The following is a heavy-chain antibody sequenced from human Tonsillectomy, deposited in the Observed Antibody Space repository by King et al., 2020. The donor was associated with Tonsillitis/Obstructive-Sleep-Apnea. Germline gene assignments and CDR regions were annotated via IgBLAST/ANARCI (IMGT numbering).Heavy chain of an antibody. V-gene: IGHV3-30*04. J-gene: IGHJ4*02. CDR1: GFTFSSYA. D-gene: IGHD4-23*01. CDR2: ISYDGSNK. CDR3: ARDHYAGNLFDY. Sequence: VQLVESGGGVVQPGRSLRLSCAASGFTFSSYAMHWVRQAPGKGLEWVAFISYDGSNKYYADSVKGRFTISRDNSKNTLYLQMNSLRAEDTAVYYCARDHYAGNLFDYWGQGTLVTVSS.